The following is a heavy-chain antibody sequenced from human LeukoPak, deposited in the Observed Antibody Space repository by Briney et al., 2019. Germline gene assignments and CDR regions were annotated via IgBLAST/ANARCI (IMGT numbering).Heavy chain of an antibody. CDR3: ARGDVETAD. CDR1: GDSISSGDYY. D-gene: IGHD5-24*01. V-gene: IGHV4-61*02. CDR2: ISSSGST. Sequence: PSETLSLTCTVSGDSISSGDYYWSWIRQPAGKGLEWIGRISSSGSTNYNPSLKSRVTISVDTSKNQFSLKLSSVTAADTAVYYCARGDVETADWGQGTLVTVSS. J-gene: IGHJ4*02.